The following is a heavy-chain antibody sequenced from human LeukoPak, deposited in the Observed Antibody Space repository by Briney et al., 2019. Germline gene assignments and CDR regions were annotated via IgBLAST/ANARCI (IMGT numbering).Heavy chain of an antibody. CDR1: GFTFSNAW. J-gene: IGHJ6*04. V-gene: IGHV3-15*01. CDR3: TTGIVVVVAAPHYYYYRMDV. CDR2: IKSKTDGGTT. D-gene: IGHD2-15*01. Sequence: GGSLRLSCAASGFTFSNAWMSWVRQAPGKGLEWVGRIKSKTDGGTTDYAAPVKGRFTISRDDSKNTLYLQMNSLKTEDTAVYYCTTGIVVVVAAPHYYYYRMDVWGKGTTVTVSS.